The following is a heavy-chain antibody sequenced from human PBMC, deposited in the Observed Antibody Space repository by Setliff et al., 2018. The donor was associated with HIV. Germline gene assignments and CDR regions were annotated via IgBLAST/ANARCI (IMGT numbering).Heavy chain of an antibody. J-gene: IGHJ5*02. Sequence: ASVKVSCKASGYTFTGYYMHWVRQAPGQGLEWMGWINPNSGGTNYAQKFQGRVTMTRDTSISTAYMELSRLRSDDTAMYYCVGLGYSFSYRWWFDPWGQGTLVTVSS. CDR2: INPNSGGT. CDR3: VGLGYSFSYRWWFDP. V-gene: IGHV1-2*02. CDR1: GYTFTGYY. D-gene: IGHD5-18*01.